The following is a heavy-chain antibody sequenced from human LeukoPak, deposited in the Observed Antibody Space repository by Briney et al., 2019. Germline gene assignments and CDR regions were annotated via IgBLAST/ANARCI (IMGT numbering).Heavy chain of an antibody. D-gene: IGHD1-26*01. Sequence: GGSLRLSCAASGFTFSSYSMNWVRQAPGKGLEWVSSISSSSSYIYYADSVKGRFTISRDNAKNSLYLQMNSLRAEDTAVYYCAREGSGGSYQAYYYYYMDVWGKGTTVTVSS. J-gene: IGHJ6*03. CDR3: AREGSGGSYQAYYYYYMDV. V-gene: IGHV3-21*01. CDR2: ISSSSSYI. CDR1: GFTFSSYS.